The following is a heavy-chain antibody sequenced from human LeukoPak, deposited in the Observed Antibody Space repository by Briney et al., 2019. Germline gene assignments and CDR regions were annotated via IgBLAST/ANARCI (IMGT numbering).Heavy chain of an antibody. CDR1: GFTFSSYW. CDR2: IKQDGSEK. Sequence: GGSLRLTCAASGFTFSSYWMSWVRQAPGKGLEWVANIKQDGSEKYYVDSVKGRFTISRDNAKNSLYLQMNSLRAEDTAVYYCARDRDYVWGSYRYSPLLDYWGQGTLVTVSS. CDR3: ARDRDYVWGSYRYSPLLDY. V-gene: IGHV3-7*01. J-gene: IGHJ4*02. D-gene: IGHD3-16*02.